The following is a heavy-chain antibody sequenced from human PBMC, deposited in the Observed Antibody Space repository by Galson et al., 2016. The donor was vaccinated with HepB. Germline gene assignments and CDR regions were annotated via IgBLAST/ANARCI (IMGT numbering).Heavy chain of an antibody. J-gene: IGHJ4*02. CDR3: VFVPKWEQSTLNY. V-gene: IGHV1-3*01. Sequence: QSGAEVKKPGESLRTSCKASGYTFMSYGLHWVRQAPGQSLEWLGWINFGNEDRKYSQKFQDRVTISSNKPASTAYMDLSSLTSDDTAVYYCVFVPKWEQSTLNYWGQGTLVTVTS. CDR1: GYTFMSYG. CDR2: INFGNEDR. D-gene: IGHD1-26*01.